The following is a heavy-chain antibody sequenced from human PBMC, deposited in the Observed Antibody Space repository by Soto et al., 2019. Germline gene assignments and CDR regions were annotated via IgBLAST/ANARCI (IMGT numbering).Heavy chain of an antibody. CDR3: ATYSRYEIDY. CDR2: IIPILGIA. V-gene: IGHV1-69*02. D-gene: IGHD5-12*01. CDR1: GGTFSSYT. J-gene: IGHJ4*02. Sequence: QVQLVQSGAEVKKPGSSVKVSCKASGGTFSSYTISWVRQAPGQGLEWMGRIIPILGIANYAQKFQGRVTIXXDKSTSTAYMELSSLRSEDTAVYYCATYSRYEIDYWGQGTLVTVSS.